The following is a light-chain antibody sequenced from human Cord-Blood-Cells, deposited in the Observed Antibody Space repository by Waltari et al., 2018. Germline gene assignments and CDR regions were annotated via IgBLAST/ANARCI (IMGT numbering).Light chain of an antibody. J-gene: IGLJ1*01. Sequence: QSALTQPASVSGSPGQSITIPCTGTSRTVGSYKLFSWYQQHPGKAPKLIFYEVSKRPSGVSNRFSGSKSGNTASLTISGLQAEDEADYYCCSYAGSSTYVFGTGTKVTVL. V-gene: IGLV2-23*02. CDR2: EVS. CDR3: CSYAGSSTYV. CDR1: SRTVGSYKL.